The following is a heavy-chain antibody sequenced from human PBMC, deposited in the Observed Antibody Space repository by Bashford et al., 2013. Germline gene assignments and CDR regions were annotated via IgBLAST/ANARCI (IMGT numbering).Heavy chain of an antibody. Sequence: ASVKVSCKASGYTFTVYYIHWVRQAPGQGLEWMGWINPNPNSGATKYAEXFQGRVTMTRDTSISTAYLELSRLRSDDTAVYFCARDGPVVGVWNAFDVWGQGTVVTVSS. V-gene: IGHV1-2*02. CDR2: INPNPNSGAT. CDR1: GYTFTVYY. D-gene: IGHD1-26*01. CDR3: ARDGPVVGVWNAFDV. J-gene: IGHJ3*01.